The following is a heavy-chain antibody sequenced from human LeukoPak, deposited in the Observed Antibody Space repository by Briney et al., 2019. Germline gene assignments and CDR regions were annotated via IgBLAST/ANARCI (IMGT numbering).Heavy chain of an antibody. CDR2: VYSGVST. Sequence: PGGSLRLSCAASGFTVSGNYISWLRQAPGKGLERVSVVYSGVSTYYADSVKGRFTISRDSSKNTLYLQMDSLRAEDTAVYYCARLRETTVTRDDSYYYMDVWGTGTTVTVSS. D-gene: IGHD4-17*01. CDR3: ARLRETTVTRDDSYYYMDV. CDR1: GFTVSGNY. V-gene: IGHV3-53*01. J-gene: IGHJ6*03.